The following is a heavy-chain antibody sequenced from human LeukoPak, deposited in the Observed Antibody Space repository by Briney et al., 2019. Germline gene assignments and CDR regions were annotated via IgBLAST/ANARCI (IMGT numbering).Heavy chain of an antibody. V-gene: IGHV1-8*01. D-gene: IGHD3-22*01. J-gene: IGHJ6*02. Sequence: ASVKVSCKASGYTFTSYDINWVRQATGQGLEWMGWMNPNSGNTGYAQKFQGRVTMTRNTSISTAYMELSSLRSEDTAVYYCAIPYYYDSSGYYPKYYYYYGMDVWGQGTTVTVSS. CDR3: AIPYYYDSSGYYPKYYYYYGMDV. CDR2: MNPNSGNT. CDR1: GYTFTSYD.